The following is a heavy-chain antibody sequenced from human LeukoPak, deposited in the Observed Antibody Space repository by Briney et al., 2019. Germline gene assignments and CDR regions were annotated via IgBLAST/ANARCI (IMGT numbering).Heavy chain of an antibody. J-gene: IGHJ5*02. Sequence: GGSLRLSFAASGFTFSSYGMHWVRQAPGKGLEWVAVISYDGSNKYYADSVKGRFTISRDNAKNSLNLQMNSLKAEDTAVYYCARVLSGSWDWFDPWGQGTLVTVSS. V-gene: IGHV3-30*03. CDR3: ARVLSGSWDWFDP. D-gene: IGHD3-22*01. CDR2: ISYDGSNK. CDR1: GFTFSSYG.